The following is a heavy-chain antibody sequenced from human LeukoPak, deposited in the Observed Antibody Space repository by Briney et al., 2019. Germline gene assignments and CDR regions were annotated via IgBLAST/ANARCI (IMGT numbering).Heavy chain of an antibody. CDR1: GFTFSSYW. J-gene: IGHJ4*02. CDR3: ARGLMGGYPYFEN. D-gene: IGHD3-22*01. Sequence: GGSLRLSCAASGFTFSSYWMHWVRQAPGKGLEWVSHINWNGNTIGYGDSVKGRFTISRDNAKNSLYLQMNSLRAEDTAFYYCARGLMGGYPYFENWGQGTLVTVSS. CDR2: INWNGNTI. V-gene: IGHV3-20*04.